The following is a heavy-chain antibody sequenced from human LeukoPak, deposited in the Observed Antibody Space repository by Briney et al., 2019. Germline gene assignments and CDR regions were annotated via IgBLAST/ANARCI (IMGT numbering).Heavy chain of an antibody. D-gene: IGHD3-3*01. CDR2: ISAYNGNT. J-gene: IGHJ4*02. Sequence: ASVKVSCKASGYTFTSYGISWVRQAPGQGLEWMGWISAYNGNTNYARKLQGRVTMTTDTSTSTAYMELRSLRSDDTAVYYCARMTLPNYDFWSGYPDYWGQGTLVTVSS. CDR1: GYTFTSYG. V-gene: IGHV1-18*01. CDR3: ARMTLPNYDFWSGYPDY.